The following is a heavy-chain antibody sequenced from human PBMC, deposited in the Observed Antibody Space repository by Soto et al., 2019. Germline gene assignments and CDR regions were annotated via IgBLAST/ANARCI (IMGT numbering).Heavy chain of an antibody. D-gene: IGHD6-19*01. V-gene: IGHV4-39*01. J-gene: IGHJ4*02. CDR2: IYYSGST. Sequence: SETLSLTCTVSGGSISSSSYYWGWIRQPPGKGLEWIGSIYYSGSTYYNPSLKSRVTISVDTSKNQFSLKLSSVTAADTAVYYCARHVGSGWYLAGTFDYWGQGTLVTVSS. CDR1: GGSISSSSYY. CDR3: ARHVGSGWYLAGTFDY.